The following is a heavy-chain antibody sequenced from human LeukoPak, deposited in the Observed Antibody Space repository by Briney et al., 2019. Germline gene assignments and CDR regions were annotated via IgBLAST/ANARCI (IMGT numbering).Heavy chain of an antibody. CDR2: ITHSGSP. CDR1: SGSLSGYY. J-gene: IGHJ2*01. V-gene: IGHV4-34*01. Sequence: PSETLSLTCGVSSGSLSGYYWRWIRQPPGGGLEWLGEITHSGSPNYNPSLKSRVTISGDTSKKQFSLNLKSVTAAETGVYYCARGVDLWGRGNPVTVSS. CDR3: ARGVDL.